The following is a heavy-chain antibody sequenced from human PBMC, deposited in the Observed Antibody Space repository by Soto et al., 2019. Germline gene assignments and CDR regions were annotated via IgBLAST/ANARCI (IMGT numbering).Heavy chain of an antibody. V-gene: IGHV4-30-4*01. CDR1: GGSISTSSYY. CDR3: ARVGDMIVVLDAFDI. D-gene: IGHD3-22*01. CDR2: IYYSGST. J-gene: IGHJ3*02. Sequence: SETLSLTCTVSGGSISTSSYYWSWIRQPPGKGLEWIGYIYYSGSTYYNPSLKSRVTISVDTSKNQFSLKLSSVTAADTAVYYCARVGDMIVVLDAFDIWGQGTMVTVSS.